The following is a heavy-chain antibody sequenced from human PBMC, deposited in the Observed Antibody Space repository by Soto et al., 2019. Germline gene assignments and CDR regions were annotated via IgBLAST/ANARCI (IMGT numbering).Heavy chain of an antibody. CDR2: IIPILGIA. CDR3: ASSVVGATPYYFDY. V-gene: IGHV1-69*02. D-gene: IGHD1-26*01. CDR1: GGTFSSYT. Sequence: QVQLVQSGAEVKKPGSSVKVSCKASGGTFSSYTISWVRQAPGQGLEWMGRIIPILGIANYAQKFQGRVTITADKSTSTAYMELISMRSEDTAVYYCASSVVGATPYYFDYWGQGTLVTVSS. J-gene: IGHJ4*02.